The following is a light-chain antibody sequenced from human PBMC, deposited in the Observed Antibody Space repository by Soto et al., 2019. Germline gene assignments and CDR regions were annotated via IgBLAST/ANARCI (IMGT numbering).Light chain of an antibody. CDR1: QTVSSTY. V-gene: IGKV3-20*01. CDR3: QQYATSPWT. J-gene: IGKJ1*01. Sequence: EIVLTQSPGTLSLSAGERATLSCRASQTVSSTYLAWYQQKPGQAPRLLIYGASSRATAIPDRFSGSGSGTDFTLTISRLEPEDFAVYYCQQYATSPWTFGQGTKVEIK. CDR2: GAS.